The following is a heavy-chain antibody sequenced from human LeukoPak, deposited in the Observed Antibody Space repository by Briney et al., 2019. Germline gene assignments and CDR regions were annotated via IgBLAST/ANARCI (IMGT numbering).Heavy chain of an antibody. V-gene: IGHV5-51*01. D-gene: IGHD5-12*01. CDR3: ARQGGYSGYGLSRFDAFDI. CDR1: GYSFTSYW. J-gene: IGHJ3*02. CDR2: IYPGDSDT. Sequence: GESLKISCKGSGYSFTSYWIGWVRQMPGKGLEWMGIIYPGDSDTRYSPSFQGQVTISADKSISTAYLQWSSLKASDTAMYYCARQGGYSGYGLSRFDAFDIWGQGTMVTVSS.